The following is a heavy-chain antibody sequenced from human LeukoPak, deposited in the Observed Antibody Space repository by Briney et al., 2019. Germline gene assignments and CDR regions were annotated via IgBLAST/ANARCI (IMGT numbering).Heavy chain of an antibody. CDR2: IYSSGST. J-gene: IGHJ4*02. Sequence: PSETLSLTCTVSGGSISSYYWSWIRQPPGKGLEGIGYIYSSGSTNYNPSLKTRVTISVDTSKHQFSLKLSSVTAADTAVYYCAGGRYSSWFDYWGQGTLVTVSS. V-gene: IGHV4-59*01. CDR1: GGSISSYY. D-gene: IGHD6-13*01. CDR3: AGGRYSSWFDY.